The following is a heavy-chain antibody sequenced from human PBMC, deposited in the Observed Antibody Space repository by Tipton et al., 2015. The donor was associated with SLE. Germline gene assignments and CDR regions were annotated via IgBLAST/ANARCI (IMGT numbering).Heavy chain of an antibody. CDR3: ARVLRSGGYIDY. Sequence: PGLVKPSETLSLTCNVFGSFISTYYWSWIRQPPGKNLEWIGNIYFSGSTNYNPSLKSRVAISTDTSKSQFSLKLTSVTAADTAVYYCARVLRSGGYIDYWGQGVLVTVSS. CDR2: IYFSGST. D-gene: IGHD2-15*01. V-gene: IGHV4-59*01. CDR1: GSFISTYY. J-gene: IGHJ4*02.